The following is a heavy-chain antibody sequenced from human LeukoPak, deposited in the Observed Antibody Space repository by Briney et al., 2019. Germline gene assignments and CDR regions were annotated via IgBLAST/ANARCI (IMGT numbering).Heavy chain of an antibody. D-gene: IGHD6-6*01. J-gene: IGHJ4*02. V-gene: IGHV3-23*01. Sequence: GGSLRLSCAASGFTFSSYAMSWVRQAPGKWMEWVSAISGSGGSTYYADSVKGRFTISRDNSKNTLYLQMNSLRAEDTAVYYCAKDTSYSSSPTGGFWFDYWGQGTLVTVSS. CDR2: ISGSGGST. CDR1: GFTFSSYA. CDR3: AKDTSYSSSPTGGFWFDY.